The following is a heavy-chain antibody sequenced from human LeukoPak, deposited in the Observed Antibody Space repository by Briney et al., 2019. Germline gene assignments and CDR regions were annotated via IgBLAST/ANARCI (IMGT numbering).Heavy chain of an antibody. CDR1: GFTFSSYS. J-gene: IGHJ4*02. CDR3: AGEYSGYDTGGFDY. CDR2: ISSSTTTT. Sequence: GGSLRLSCAASGFTFSSYSMNWVRQAPGKGLEWVSYISSSTTTTYHADSVKGRFTISRDNAKNTLYLQMNSLRAEDTAVYYCAGEYSGYDTGGFDYWGQGTLVTVSS. D-gene: IGHD5-12*01. V-gene: IGHV3-48*04.